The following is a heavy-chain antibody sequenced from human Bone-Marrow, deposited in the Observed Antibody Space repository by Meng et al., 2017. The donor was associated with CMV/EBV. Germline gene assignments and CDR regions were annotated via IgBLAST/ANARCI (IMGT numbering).Heavy chain of an antibody. CDR1: GFSLSTSTVG. D-gene: IGHD3-3*01. CDR3: AHTRLTRDFWSGSFDF. V-gene: IGHV2-5*01. J-gene: IGHJ4*02. CDR2: VYWNDDK. Sequence: SGPTLVKPTQPLTLTCTFSGFSLSTSTVGVGWFRQPPGKALEWLALVYWNDDKRYSPSLKSRHTITKDTSKDQVVLMMTNMDPVDTATYYGAHTRLTRDFWSGSFDFWGQGTLVTVSS.